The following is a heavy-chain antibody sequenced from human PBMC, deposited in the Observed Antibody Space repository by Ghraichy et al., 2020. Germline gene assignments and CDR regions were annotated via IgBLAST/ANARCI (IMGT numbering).Heavy chain of an antibody. V-gene: IGHV4-4*09. Sequence: SETLSLTCTVSGGSISSYYWSWIRQPPGKGLEWIGYIYTSGSTNYNPSLKSRVTISVDTSKNQFSLKLSSVTAADTAVYYCARHQYDFWSGYADYWGQGTLVTVSS. CDR3: ARHQYDFWSGYADY. CDR1: GGSISSYY. D-gene: IGHD3-3*01. CDR2: IYTSGST. J-gene: IGHJ4*02.